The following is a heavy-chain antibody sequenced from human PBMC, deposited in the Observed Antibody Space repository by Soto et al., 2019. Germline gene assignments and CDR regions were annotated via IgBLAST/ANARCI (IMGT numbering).Heavy chain of an antibody. Sequence: ASVKVSCKASGYTFTSYYMHWVRQAPGQGLEWMGIINPSGGSTSYAQKFQGRVTMTRDTSTSTVYMELSSLRSEDTAVYYCARAQEAVTVYYYYGMDVWGQGTTVTVSS. D-gene: IGHD1-20*01. CDR1: GYTFTSYY. J-gene: IGHJ6*02. CDR3: ARAQEAVTVYYYYGMDV. V-gene: IGHV1-46*03. CDR2: INPSGGST.